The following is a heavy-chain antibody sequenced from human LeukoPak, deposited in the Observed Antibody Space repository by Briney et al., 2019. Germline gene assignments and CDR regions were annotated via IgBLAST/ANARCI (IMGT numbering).Heavy chain of an antibody. V-gene: IGHV1-69*05. J-gene: IGHJ4*02. CDR3: ASTPYKTSMDY. CDR1: GGTFSSYA. CDR2: IIPIFGTA. D-gene: IGHD2/OR15-2a*01. Sequence: GASVKVSCKASGGTFSSYAISWVRQAPGQGLEWMGGIIPIFGTANYAQKFQGRVIMTRDTSTSTVYMELSSLRSEDTAVYYCASTPYKTSMDYWGQGTLVTVSS.